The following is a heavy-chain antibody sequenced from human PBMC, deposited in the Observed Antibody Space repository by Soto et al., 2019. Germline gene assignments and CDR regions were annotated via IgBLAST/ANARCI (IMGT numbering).Heavy chain of an antibody. CDR2: ISYDGSNK. J-gene: IGHJ4*02. CDR1: GFTFSSYG. D-gene: IGHD5-12*01. Sequence: GGSLRLSCAASGFTFSSYGMHWVRQAPGKGLEWVAVISYDGSNKYYADSVKGRFTISRDNSKNTLYLQMNSLRAEDTAVYYCAKDGMQGGKQARTSDIVATRGSFDYWGQGTLVTVSS. V-gene: IGHV3-30*18. CDR3: AKDGMQGGKQARTSDIVATRGSFDY.